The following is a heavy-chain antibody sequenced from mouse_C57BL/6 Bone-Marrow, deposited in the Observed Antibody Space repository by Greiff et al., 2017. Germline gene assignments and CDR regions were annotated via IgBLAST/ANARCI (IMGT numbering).Heavy chain of an antibody. V-gene: IGHV1-15*01. D-gene: IGHD1-1*01. CDR2: IDPETGGT. J-gene: IGHJ2*01. Sequence: QVQLQQSEAELVRPGASVTLSCKASGYTFTDYEMHWVKQTPVHGLEWIGAIDPETGGTAYNQKFKGKAILTADKSSSTAYMELRSLTSEDSAVYYCTRRGITTVVALDYWGQGTTLTVSS. CDR1: GYTFTDYE. CDR3: TRRGITTVVALDY.